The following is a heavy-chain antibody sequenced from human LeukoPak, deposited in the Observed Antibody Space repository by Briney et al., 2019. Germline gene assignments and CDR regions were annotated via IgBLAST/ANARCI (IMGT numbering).Heavy chain of an antibody. CDR2: IKHDGGDK. V-gene: IGHV3-7*03. CDR3: ARKTVVGSYFDY. J-gene: IGHJ4*02. D-gene: IGHD4-23*01. Sequence: GGSLRLSCAASGFTFSAYWMSWVRQAPGKGLEWVANIKHDGGDKYYVDSVKGRFTISRDNAKNSLYLQMNSLRAEDTAVYYCARKTVVGSYFDYWGEGSTVTVCS. CDR1: GFTFSAYW.